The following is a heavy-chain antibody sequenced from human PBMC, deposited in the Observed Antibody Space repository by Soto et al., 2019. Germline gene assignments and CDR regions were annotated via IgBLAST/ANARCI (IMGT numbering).Heavy chain of an antibody. V-gene: IGHV3-64*01. CDR3: GGYSGDGIWS. CDR1: GFTFSSYS. J-gene: IGHJ5*02. CDR2: ISSNGGTT. Sequence: EVQLVESGGGLVQPGGSLRLSCAASGFTFSSYSMHWVRQAPGKGLEYVSAISSNGGTTSYANSVKGRFTISRDNSKNMLYLQMGSLRAEDMAAYYCGGYSGDGIWSWGQGTLVTVSS. D-gene: IGHD1-26*01.